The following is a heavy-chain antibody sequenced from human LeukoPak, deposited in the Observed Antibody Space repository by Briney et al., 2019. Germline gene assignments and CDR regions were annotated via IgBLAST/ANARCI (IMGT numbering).Heavy chain of an antibody. CDR1: GYTFTSHG. D-gene: IGHD5-18*01. J-gene: IGHJ4*02. Sequence: ASVKVSCKASGYTFTSHGISWVRQAPGQGLEWMGWVSAYNGNTNYAQKLQGRVTMTTDTSTTTAYMELRSLGSDATAVYYCATGRDSWIQLDYWGQGTLVTVSS. V-gene: IGHV1-18*01. CDR2: VSAYNGNT. CDR3: ATGRDSWIQLDY.